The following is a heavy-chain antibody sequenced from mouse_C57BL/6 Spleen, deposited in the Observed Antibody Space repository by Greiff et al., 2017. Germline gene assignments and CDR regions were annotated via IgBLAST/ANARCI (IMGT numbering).Heavy chain of an antibody. D-gene: IGHD2-1*01. CDR1: GYTFTDYY. J-gene: IGHJ2*01. Sequence: VKLQESGAELVRPGASVKLSCKASGYTFTDYYINWVKQRPGQGLEWIARIYPGSGNTYYNEKFKGKATLTAEKSSSTAYMQLSSLTSEDSAVYFCARGGSNGNSIFDDWGQGTTLTVSS. CDR2: IYPGSGNT. V-gene: IGHV1-76*01. CDR3: ARGGSNGNSIFDD.